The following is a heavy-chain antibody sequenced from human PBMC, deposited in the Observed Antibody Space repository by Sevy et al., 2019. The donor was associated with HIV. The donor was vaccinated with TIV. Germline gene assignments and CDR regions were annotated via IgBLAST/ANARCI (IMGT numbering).Heavy chain of an antibody. CDR2: IYYNGHI. Sequence: SETLSLTCTVSGGSITSLYWNWIRQPPGKGLEWIADIYYNGHINYNPSLKSRVTLSLDTSKNQFSLRLSSVTAADTVMHYCAGENAWGRGYSWGQGTLVTVSS. D-gene: IGHD1-26*01. V-gene: IGHV4-59*08. CDR3: AGENAWGRGYS. J-gene: IGHJ4*02. CDR1: GGSITSLY.